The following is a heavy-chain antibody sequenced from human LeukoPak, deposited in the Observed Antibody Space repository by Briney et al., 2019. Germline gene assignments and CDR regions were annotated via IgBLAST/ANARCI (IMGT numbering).Heavy chain of an antibody. CDR3: ARDQIIGGYHAGYYFDY. CDR2: MNPNSGNT. J-gene: IGHJ4*02. V-gene: IGHV1-8*01. D-gene: IGHD3-22*01. Sequence: GASVKVSCKASGYTFTSYDINWVRQATGQGLEWMGWMNPNSGNTKYSQKFQGRVTITRDTSASTAYMELSSLRSEDTAVYYCARDQIIGGYHAGYYFDYWGQGTLVTVSS. CDR1: GYTFTSYD.